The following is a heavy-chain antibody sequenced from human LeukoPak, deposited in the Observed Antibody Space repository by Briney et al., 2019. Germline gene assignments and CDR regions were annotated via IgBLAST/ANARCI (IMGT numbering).Heavy chain of an antibody. D-gene: IGHD1-26*01. CDR1: GFTFSSYW. V-gene: IGHV3-7*01. J-gene: IGHJ6*03. CDR2: IKQDGSEK. Sequence: GGSLRLSCAASGFTFSSYWMSWARQAPGKGLEWVANIKQDGSEKYYVDSVRGRFTISRDNAKSSLYLQMNSLRDEDTAVYYCARDPYSGNYGDYYYYYMDVWGKGTTVTISS. CDR3: ARDPYSGNYGDYYYYYMDV.